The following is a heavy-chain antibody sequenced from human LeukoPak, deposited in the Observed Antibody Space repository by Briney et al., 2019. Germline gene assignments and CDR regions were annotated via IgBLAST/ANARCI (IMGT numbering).Heavy chain of an antibody. D-gene: IGHD6-13*01. V-gene: IGHV4-61*02. CDR3: ARGGGRSSWYYYYYYMDV. CDR1: GASVSRGSYY. Sequence: SETLSLTCTVSGASVSRGSYYWNWIRQPAGKGLEWIGRIYTSGSTNYNPSLKSRFTISVDTSKNQFSLKLSSVTAADTAVYYCARGGGRSSWYYYYYYMDVWGKGTTVTVSS. J-gene: IGHJ6*03. CDR2: IYTSGST.